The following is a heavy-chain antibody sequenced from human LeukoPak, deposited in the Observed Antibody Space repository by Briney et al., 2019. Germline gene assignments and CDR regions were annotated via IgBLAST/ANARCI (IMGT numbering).Heavy chain of an antibody. Sequence: SETLSLTCTVSGGSVSGYYWSWIRQPAGKGLEWIGRIYSSGRTHYNPSLKSRVTMSLDTSKNQFSLKLWSVTAADTAVYYCARAPYCSGGSCPLDYWGQGTLVTVSS. V-gene: IGHV4-4*07. D-gene: IGHD2-15*01. CDR2: IYSSGRT. CDR3: ARAPYCSGGSCPLDY. CDR1: GGSVSGYY. J-gene: IGHJ4*02.